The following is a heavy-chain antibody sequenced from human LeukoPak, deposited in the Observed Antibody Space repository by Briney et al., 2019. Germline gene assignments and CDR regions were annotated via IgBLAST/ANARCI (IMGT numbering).Heavy chain of an antibody. CDR3: ARSGYSGYTSFDY. V-gene: IGHV3-48*03. CDR2: ISSSGSTI. J-gene: IGHJ4*02. Sequence: GGSLRLSCAASGFTFSSYEMNWVRQAPGKGLEWVSYISSSGSTIYYADSVKGRFTISRDNAKNLLCLQMNSLRAEDTAVYYCARSGYSGYTSFDYWGQGTLVTVSS. CDR1: GFTFSSYE. D-gene: IGHD5-12*01.